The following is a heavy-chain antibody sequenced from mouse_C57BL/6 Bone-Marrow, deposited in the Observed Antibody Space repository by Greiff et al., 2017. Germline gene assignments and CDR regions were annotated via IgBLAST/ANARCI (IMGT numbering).Heavy chain of an antibody. CDR3: SSFDGNYFDF. J-gene: IGHJ2*01. Sequence: QVQLQQPGAELVKPGASVKLSCKASGYTFTNYWMHWVKQRPGQGLEWIGMMHPNGGSPDYNEKFKSEATLSVDTSSNTAYLQLSSLTSEDTAVYYCSSFDGNYFDFWGQGTPLTVAS. V-gene: IGHV1-64*01. D-gene: IGHD2-3*01. CDR2: MHPNGGSP. CDR1: GYTFTNYW.